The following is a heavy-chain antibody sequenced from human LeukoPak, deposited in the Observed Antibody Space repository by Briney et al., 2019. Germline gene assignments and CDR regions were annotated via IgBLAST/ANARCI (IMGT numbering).Heavy chain of an antibody. CDR3: ARVGSYYDMDV. V-gene: IGHV3-53*01. CDR1: GFTFSSYT. D-gene: IGHD3-10*01. J-gene: IGHJ6*02. CDR2: IESGGST. Sequence: GGSLRLSCAASGFTFSSYTMNWVRQAPGKGLEWVSVIESGGSTYYADSVKGRFTVSRDNFQNTLYLQMNSLRAEDTAVHYCARVGSYYDMDVWGQGTTVTVSS.